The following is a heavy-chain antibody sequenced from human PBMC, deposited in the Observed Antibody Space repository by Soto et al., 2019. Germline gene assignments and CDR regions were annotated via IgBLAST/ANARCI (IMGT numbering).Heavy chain of an antibody. Sequence: QVQLVESGGGVVQPGRSLRLSCAASGFSFLSYGIHWVRQAPGKGLEWVAVIWYDGSSKYYADSVKGRFTISRDNSKNTLYLQMNSLRAEDTAVYYCARGLGQGGNSPFDYWGQGTLVTVSS. CDR2: IWYDGSSK. CDR3: ARGLGQGGNSPFDY. CDR1: GFSFLSYG. D-gene: IGHD2-21*02. J-gene: IGHJ4*02. V-gene: IGHV3-33*01.